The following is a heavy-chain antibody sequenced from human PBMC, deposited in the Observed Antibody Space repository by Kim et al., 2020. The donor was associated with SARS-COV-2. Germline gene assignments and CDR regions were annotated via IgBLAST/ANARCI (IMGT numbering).Heavy chain of an antibody. CDR2: INHSGST. V-gene: IGHV4-34*01. Sequence: SETLSLTCAVYGGSFSGYYWSWIRQPPGKGLEWIGEINHSGSTNYNPSLKSRVTISVDTSKNQFSLKLSSVTAADTAVYYCAREGDTAMFRYYYYGMDVWGQGTTVTVSS. CDR3: AREGDTAMFRYYYYGMDV. J-gene: IGHJ6*02. CDR1: GGSFSGYY. D-gene: IGHD5-18*01.